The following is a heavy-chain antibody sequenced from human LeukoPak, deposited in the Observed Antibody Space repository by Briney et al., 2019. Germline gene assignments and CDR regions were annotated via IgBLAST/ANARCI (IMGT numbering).Heavy chain of an antibody. CDR1: TFSSYA. D-gene: IGHD6-19*01. Sequence: TFSSYAMSWVRQPPGKGLEWIGSIYYSGSTYYNPSLKSRVTISVDTSKNQFSLKLSSVTAADTAVYYCARQRGYSSGWVYYFDYWGQGTLVTVSS. J-gene: IGHJ4*02. V-gene: IGHV4-39*01. CDR3: ARQRGYSSGWVYYFDY. CDR2: IYYSGST.